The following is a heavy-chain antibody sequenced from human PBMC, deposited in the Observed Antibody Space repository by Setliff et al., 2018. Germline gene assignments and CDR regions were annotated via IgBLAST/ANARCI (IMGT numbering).Heavy chain of an antibody. CDR1: GGSFSGYY. D-gene: IGHD2-2*02. CDR3: ARDRQYCSSTSCYTSYFYYYAMDI. Sequence: PSETLSLTCAVYGGSFSGYYWSWIRQPPGKGLEWIGEIYHSGSTNYNPSLKSRVTISLDTSRNQVSLKLSSVTAADTAVYYCARDRQYCSSTSCYTSYFYYYAMDIWGQGTTVTVSS. CDR2: IYHSGST. V-gene: IGHV4-34*01. J-gene: IGHJ6*02.